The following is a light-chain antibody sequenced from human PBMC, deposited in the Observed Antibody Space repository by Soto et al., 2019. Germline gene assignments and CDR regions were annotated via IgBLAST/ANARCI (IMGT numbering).Light chain of an antibody. Sequence: QSVLTQLRSVSGTPGQSVTISCTGTSSDVGGYNFVSWYQHHPGKAPKVLIYDVSKRPSGVPDRFSGSKSGNTASLTISGLQAEDEADYHCCSYAGTYTYVVFGGGTKVSVL. CDR2: DVS. CDR1: SSDVGGYNF. J-gene: IGLJ2*01. V-gene: IGLV2-11*01. CDR3: CSYAGTYTYVV.